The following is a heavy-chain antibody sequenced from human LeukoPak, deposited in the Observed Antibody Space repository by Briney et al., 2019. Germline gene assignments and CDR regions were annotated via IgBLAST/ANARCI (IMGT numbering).Heavy chain of an antibody. CDR1: GFTFSSYC. CDR2: ITSDGRTT. J-gene: IGHJ3*02. V-gene: IGHV3-74*01. CDR3: ARGGSPIYDAFEI. D-gene: IGHD2/OR15-2a*01. Sequence: GGSLRLSCAASGFTFSSYCMHWVRQAPGMGLVWVSHITSDGRTTSYADSMKGRFTISRDNAKNTLYLQMNSLRAEDTAVYYCARGGSPIYDAFEIWGQGTKVTVSS.